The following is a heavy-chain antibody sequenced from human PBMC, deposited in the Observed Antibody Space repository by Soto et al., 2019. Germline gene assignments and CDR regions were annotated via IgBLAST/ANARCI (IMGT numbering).Heavy chain of an antibody. CDR3: AKARRSGKYYNLDS. J-gene: IGHJ4*02. V-gene: IGHV3-23*01. CDR1: GFTFRSCD. D-gene: IGHD1-26*01. CDR2: ISASGGGT. Sequence: PGGSLRLSCAASGFTFRSCDMGWVRQAPGKGLEWVSAISASGGGTYYADAAQGRFTISRDNSKNTVYLQLNSLRAEDTAVYYCAKARRSGKYYNLDSWGQGTLVTVSS.